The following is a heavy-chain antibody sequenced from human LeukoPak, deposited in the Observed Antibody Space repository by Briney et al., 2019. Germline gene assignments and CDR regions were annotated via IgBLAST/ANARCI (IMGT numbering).Heavy chain of an antibody. D-gene: IGHD1-26*01. CDR3: AIYSDTYYFDH. V-gene: IGHV5-51*01. Sequence: GEPLHISFQGSGSXFTSSWIGWVRPMPGKRQEWMGTIDPGDSDTRYSPYFQGQVTISADKSTSTAYLQWSSLKASDTAMYYCAIYSDTYYFDHWGQGTVVTVSS. CDR1: GSXFTSSW. CDR2: IDPGDSDT. J-gene: IGHJ4*02.